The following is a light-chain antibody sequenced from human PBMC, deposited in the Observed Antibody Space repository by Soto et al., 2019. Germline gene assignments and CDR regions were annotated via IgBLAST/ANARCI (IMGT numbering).Light chain of an antibody. V-gene: IGKV3-20*01. CDR3: QQYGSSPPYT. CDR2: GSS. CDR1: QSVSNNY. Sequence: EVLLTQSPGTLSLSPGDRATLSCRASQSVSNNYLAWYQQKPGQAPRLLIFGSSDRATGIPDRFSGSGSGPDFTLTISRLEPEDFAVYYCQQYGSSPPYTFGQGTKLEIK. J-gene: IGKJ2*01.